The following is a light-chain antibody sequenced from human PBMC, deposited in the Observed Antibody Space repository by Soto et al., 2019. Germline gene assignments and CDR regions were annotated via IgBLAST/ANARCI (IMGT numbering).Light chain of an antibody. Sequence: QSVLTQPPAASGTPGQRVTISCSGGSSNIGDNPVFWYQKLQGTAPKLLIFNSNERPSGVLVRFSSSKSGTSASLAISGLRSEYEDDYYCASWDDSLSAVLFGGWTKLTVL. CDR2: NSN. CDR1: SSNIGDNP. V-gene: IGLV1-47*02. J-gene: IGLJ3*02. CDR3: ASWDDSLSAVL.